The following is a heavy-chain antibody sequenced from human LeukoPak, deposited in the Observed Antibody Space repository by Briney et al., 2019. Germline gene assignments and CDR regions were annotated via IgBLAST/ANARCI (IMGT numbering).Heavy chain of an antibody. CDR2: INPNSGGT. CDR1: GYTFTGYY. J-gene: IGHJ4*02. CDR3: ARVRYNWNQNSGFDY. Sequence: ASVKVSCKASGYTFTGYYTHWVRQAPGQGLEWMGRINPNSGGTNYAQKFQGRVTMTRDTSISTAYMELSRLRSDDTAVYYCARVRYNWNQNSGFDYWGQGTLVTVSS. D-gene: IGHD1-20*01. V-gene: IGHV1-2*06.